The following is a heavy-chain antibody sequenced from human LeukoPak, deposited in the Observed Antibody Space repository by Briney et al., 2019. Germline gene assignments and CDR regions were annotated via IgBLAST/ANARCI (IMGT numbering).Heavy chain of an antibody. CDR3: ARRGGSYNDY. V-gene: IGHV3-48*03. CDR1: GFTFSNCE. D-gene: IGHD1-26*01. Sequence: GGSLRLSCAASGFTFSNCEMNWVRQAPGKGLEWVSYISSSGDTIYYPDSVKGRFTISRDNAKNTLYLQMSSLRAEDTAVYYCARRGGSYNDYWGQGTLVTVSS. J-gene: IGHJ4*02. CDR2: ISSSGDTI.